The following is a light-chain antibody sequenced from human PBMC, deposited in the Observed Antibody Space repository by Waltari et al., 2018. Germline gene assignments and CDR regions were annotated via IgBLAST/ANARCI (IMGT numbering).Light chain of an antibody. CDR3: QQYNNWWT. CDR2: GAS. V-gene: IGKV3-15*01. J-gene: IGKJ1*01. Sequence: EIVMTQSPATLSVSPGARATLSCRASQSVSSNLAWYQQKPGQAPRLLIYGASTRATGIPARVSGSESGAEFTLTISSMQSEDFAVYYCQQYNNWWTFGQGTKVEIK. CDR1: QSVSSN.